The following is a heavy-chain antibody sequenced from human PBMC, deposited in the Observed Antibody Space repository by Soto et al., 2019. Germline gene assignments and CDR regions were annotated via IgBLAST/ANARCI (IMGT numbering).Heavy chain of an antibody. V-gene: IGHV4-59*01. D-gene: IGHD3-16*02. CDR2: IYYSGST. CDR1: GGSISSYY. Sequence: SETLSLTCTVSGGSISSYYWSWIRQPPGKGLEWIGYIYYSGSTNYNPSLKSRVTISVDTSKNQFSLKLSSVTAADTAVYYCARSAFAEYDYIWGSYRPYYFDYWGQGTLVTVSS. CDR3: ARSAFAEYDYIWGSYRPYYFDY. J-gene: IGHJ4*02.